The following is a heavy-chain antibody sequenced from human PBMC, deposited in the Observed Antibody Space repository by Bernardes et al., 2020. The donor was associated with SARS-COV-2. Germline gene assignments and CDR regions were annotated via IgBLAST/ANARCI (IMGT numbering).Heavy chain of an antibody. CDR3: ARDRGRAPLMYWHFDL. CDR1: AFNVGDHS. Sequence: GSVRLSCAASAFNVGDHSMSWVRQVPGKGLEWVSSISGSSSYKYYADSVRGRFTISRDNAKNSLFLQMSGLRVDDTAVYFCARDRGRAPLMYWHFDLWGRGTSVAVSS. J-gene: IGHJ2*01. CDR2: ISGSSSYK. V-gene: IGHV3-21*06. D-gene: IGHD3-10*01.